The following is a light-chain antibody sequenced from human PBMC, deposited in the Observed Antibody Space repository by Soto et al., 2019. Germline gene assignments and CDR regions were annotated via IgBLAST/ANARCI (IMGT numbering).Light chain of an antibody. J-gene: IGLJ2*01. CDR3: QVWDIGSGVI. CDR1: NIGSES. Sequence: SYELTQPPSVSVAPGKTAKITCGGSNIGSESVHWYQQKPGQAPVLVIYYDTDRPSGVPERLSGSNSGSTAALTISRVEAGDEADYYCQVWDIGSGVIFGGGTKLTVL. V-gene: IGLV3-21*04. CDR2: YDT.